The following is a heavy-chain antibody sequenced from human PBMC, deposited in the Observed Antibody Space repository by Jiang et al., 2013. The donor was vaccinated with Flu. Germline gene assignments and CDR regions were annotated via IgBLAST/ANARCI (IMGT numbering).Heavy chain of an antibody. CDR3: ARERGTVVVVDATPGTTDFWFDP. CDR1: GYTFTSYY. D-gene: IGHD2-15*01. Sequence: SGAEVKNAWGLSEGSCKASGYTFTSYYMHWVRQAPGQGLEWMGIINPSGGSTSYAQKFQGRVTMTRDTSTSTVYMELSSLRSEDTAVYYCARERGTVVVVDATPGTTDFWFDPWGQGTLVTVSS. V-gene: IGHV1-46*01. J-gene: IGHJ5*02. CDR2: INPSGGST.